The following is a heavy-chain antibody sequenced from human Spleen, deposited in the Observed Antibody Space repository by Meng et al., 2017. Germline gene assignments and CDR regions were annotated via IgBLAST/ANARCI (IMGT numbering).Heavy chain of an antibody. CDR3: ATGAAAADH. D-gene: IGHD6-13*01. Sequence: VQLVGSGGGLVKPGGYLRLSCVASGFRVTDAWMSWVRQAPGKGLEWVGRINSNSDGGTTDYAAPVKGRFTISRDDSKNTLYLQMNSLITEDTAVYFCATGAAAADHWGQGTLVTVSS. CDR1: GFRVTDAW. V-gene: IGHV3-15*01. J-gene: IGHJ4*02. CDR2: INSNSDGGTT.